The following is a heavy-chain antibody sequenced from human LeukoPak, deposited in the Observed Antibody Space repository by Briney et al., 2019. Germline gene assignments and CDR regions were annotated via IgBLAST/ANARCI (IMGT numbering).Heavy chain of an antibody. J-gene: IGHJ6*02. V-gene: IGHV1-8*01. CDR2: MNPNSGNT. CDR1: GYTFTSYD. CDR3: ARDTGATPRYGMDV. Sequence: ASVKVSCKASGYTFTSYDINWVRQATGQGLEWMGWMNPNSGNTGYAQKFQGRVTMTRNTSISTAYMELSSLRSEDTAVYYCARDTGATPRYGMDVWGQGTTVTVSS. D-gene: IGHD5-12*01.